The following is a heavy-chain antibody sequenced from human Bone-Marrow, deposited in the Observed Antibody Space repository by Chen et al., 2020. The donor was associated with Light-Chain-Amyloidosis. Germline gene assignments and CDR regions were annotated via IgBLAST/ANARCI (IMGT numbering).Heavy chain of an antibody. V-gene: IGHV4-38-2*02. Sequence: QIQLQESGPGLVRPSETLSLTCSVVGYSITRGYYWGWVRRPQGKGLEWIASVYHGGNFHYSPSLNSRVTISIDTSQNKFALKLNSVTAADTAVYYCARAGRYYDAVTGYIQRPYYFDYWGQGTLAVVSS. CDR2: VYHGGNF. CDR3: ARAGRYYDAVTGYIQRPYYFDY. CDR1: GYSITRGYY. D-gene: IGHD3-9*01. J-gene: IGHJ4*02.